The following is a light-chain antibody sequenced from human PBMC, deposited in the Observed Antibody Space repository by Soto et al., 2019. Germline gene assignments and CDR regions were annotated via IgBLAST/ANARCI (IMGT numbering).Light chain of an antibody. J-gene: IGKJ3*01. CDR2: GAS. CDR1: QTIANN. Sequence: DIVMTQSPVTLSVSPGERVTLACRASQTIANNLAWYQQKPGQAPRVLVYGASTRARGIPARFSGSGSGTEFTLTISSLQSDDFAGYYCQQYNDRPPIFTFGPGTKVEIK. CDR3: QQYNDRPPIFT. V-gene: IGKV3-15*01.